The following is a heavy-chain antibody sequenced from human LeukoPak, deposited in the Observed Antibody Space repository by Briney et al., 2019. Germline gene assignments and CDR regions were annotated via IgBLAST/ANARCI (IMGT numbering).Heavy chain of an antibody. D-gene: IGHD3-3*01. CDR3: ARDPGSITIFGAVIPTPYYFDY. Sequence: GGSLRLSCAASGFTFSSYSMNWVRQAPGKGLEWVSYISSSSSTIYYADSVKGRFTISRDNAKNSLYLQMNSLRAEDTAVYYCARDPGSITIFGAVIPTPYYFDYWGQGTLVTVSS. V-gene: IGHV3-48*01. CDR1: GFTFSSYS. J-gene: IGHJ4*02. CDR2: ISSSSSTI.